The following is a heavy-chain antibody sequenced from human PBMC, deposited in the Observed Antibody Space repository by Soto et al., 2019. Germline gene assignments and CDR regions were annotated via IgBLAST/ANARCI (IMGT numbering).Heavy chain of an antibody. CDR1: GFTFSTYA. D-gene: IGHD3-10*01. J-gene: IGHJ3*02. CDR3: AKVSRFLDSGLI. V-gene: IGHV3-23*01. CDR2: ISGGGGPT. Sequence: EVQLLESGGGLVQPGGSLRLSCTASGFTFSTYAMTWVRQAPGKGLEWVSAISGGGGPTYYADSVKGRFTISRDNSKNTLYLPMNSLRADDTAVYYCAKVSRFLDSGLIWGQGTLVTVSS.